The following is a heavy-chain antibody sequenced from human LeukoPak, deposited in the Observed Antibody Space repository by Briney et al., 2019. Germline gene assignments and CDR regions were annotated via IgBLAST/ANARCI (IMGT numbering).Heavy chain of an antibody. D-gene: IGHD3-22*01. Sequence: SETLSLTCAVSDYSIRIGYYWGWIRQPPGKGLEWIGSISYSGTTYYNPSLKSRVTISLGTSNNQFSLKLASVTAADTAVYYCVDSSGSYDSSGYYPSWFDPLGQGTLVTVSS. V-gene: IGHV4-38-2*01. CDR2: ISYSGTT. CDR1: DYSIRIGYY. CDR3: VDSSGSYDSSGYYPSWFDP. J-gene: IGHJ5*02.